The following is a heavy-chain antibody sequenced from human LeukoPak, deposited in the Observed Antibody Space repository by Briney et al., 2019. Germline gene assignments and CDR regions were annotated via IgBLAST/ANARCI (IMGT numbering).Heavy chain of an antibody. J-gene: IGHJ4*02. CDR1: GGSIRGYY. D-gene: IGHD3-3*01. CDR3: ARVGSGWSGYFDF. CDR2: IYYSGST. V-gene: IGHV4-59*01. Sequence: SETLSLTCTVSGGSIRGYYWSWIRQPPGKGLEWIGYIYYSGSTTYNPSLDSRVTISVDTSKSQFSLKLNSVTAADTAVYYCARVGSGWSGYFDFWGQGALVTVSS.